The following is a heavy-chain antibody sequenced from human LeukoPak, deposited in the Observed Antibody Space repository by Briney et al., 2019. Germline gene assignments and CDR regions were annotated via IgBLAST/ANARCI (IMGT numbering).Heavy chain of an antibody. CDR1: GFTFSNAW. V-gene: IGHV3-15*01. Sequence: GGSLRLSCAASGFTFSNAWMSWVRQAPEKGLEWVGRIKSKTDGGTTDYAAPVKGRFTISRDDSKNTLYLQMNSLKTEDTAVYYCTTGDIVVVPAAAYYFDYWGQGTLVTVSS. D-gene: IGHD2-2*01. CDR3: TTGDIVVVPAAAYYFDY. J-gene: IGHJ4*02. CDR2: IKSKTDGGTT.